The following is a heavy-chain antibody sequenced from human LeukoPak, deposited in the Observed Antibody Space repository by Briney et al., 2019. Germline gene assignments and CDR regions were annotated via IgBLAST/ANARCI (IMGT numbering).Heavy chain of an antibody. CDR1: GFTFSSYG. D-gene: IGHD3-9*01. Sequence: GGSLRLSCAASGFTFSSYGMHWVRQAPGKGLDGVAVISYDGSNKYYADSVKGRFTISRDNSKNTLYLQMNSLRAEDTAVYYCAKDLYLTGYSFDYWGQGTLVTVSS. CDR3: AKDLYLTGYSFDY. CDR2: ISYDGSNK. V-gene: IGHV3-30*18. J-gene: IGHJ4*02.